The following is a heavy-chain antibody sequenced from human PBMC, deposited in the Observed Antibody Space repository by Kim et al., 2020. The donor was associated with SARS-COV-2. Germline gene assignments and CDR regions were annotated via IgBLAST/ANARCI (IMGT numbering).Heavy chain of an antibody. D-gene: IGHD2-2*01. Sequence: GGSLRLFCAASGFTFSNAWMSWVRQAPGKGLEWVGRIKGKTDGGTTDYAAPVKGRFTISRDDSKNTLYLQMNSLKTEDTAVYYCTTIIRYCSSTSCQGARDYWGQGTLVTVSS. CDR1: GFTFSNAW. V-gene: IGHV3-15*01. CDR3: TTIIRYCSSTSCQGARDY. CDR2: IKGKTDGGTT. J-gene: IGHJ4*02.